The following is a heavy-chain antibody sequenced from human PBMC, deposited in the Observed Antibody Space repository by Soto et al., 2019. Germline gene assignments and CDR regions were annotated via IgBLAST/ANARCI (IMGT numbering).Heavy chain of an antibody. V-gene: IGHV3-48*02. CDR1: GFSFSTYN. D-gene: IGHD2-15*01. Sequence: PGGSLRLSCAASGFSFSTYNMDWVRQAPGKGPEWIAYISTTSFTIYYADSVKGRFTISRDNDRNSLYLEMNSLRDGDTAVYYCARDRCYDGTCYSASDSWGQGTLVTVSS. CDR3: ARDRCYDGTCYSASDS. J-gene: IGHJ5*01. CDR2: ISTTSFTI.